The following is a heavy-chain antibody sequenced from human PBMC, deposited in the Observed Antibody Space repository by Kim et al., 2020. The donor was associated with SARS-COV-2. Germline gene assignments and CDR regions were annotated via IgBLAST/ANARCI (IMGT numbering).Heavy chain of an antibody. CDR2: INAGNGNT. Sequence: ASVKVSCKASGYTFTSYAMHWVRQAPGQRLEWMGWINAGNGNTKYSQKFQGRVTITRDTSASTAYMELSSLRSEDTAVYYCARDLRGQQQLVPYDYFDYWGQGTLVTVSS. V-gene: IGHV1-3*01. J-gene: IGHJ4*02. CDR1: GYTFTSYA. D-gene: IGHD6-13*01. CDR3: ARDLRGQQQLVPYDYFDY.